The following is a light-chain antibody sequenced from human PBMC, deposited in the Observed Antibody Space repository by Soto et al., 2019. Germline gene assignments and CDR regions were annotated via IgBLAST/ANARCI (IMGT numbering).Light chain of an antibody. Sequence: VAITCLSSHNINNWIAWYQQKPGKAPKFLIYDASTLESGVPSRFSGSGFGTEFSLTISSLQPEDFAVYYCQQRNSSPPITFGQGTRLEIK. V-gene: IGKV1-5*01. CDR3: QQRNSSPPIT. J-gene: IGKJ5*01. CDR1: HNINNW. CDR2: DAS.